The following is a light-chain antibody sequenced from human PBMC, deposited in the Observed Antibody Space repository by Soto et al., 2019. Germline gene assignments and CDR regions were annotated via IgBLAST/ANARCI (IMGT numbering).Light chain of an antibody. CDR2: EVS. J-gene: IGLJ3*02. Sequence: QSALTQPASVSGSPGQSITISCTATSSDVVGYNYVSWYQQHPGKAPKLMIYEVSNRPSGVSNRFSGSKSGNTASLTISGLQAEDEADYYCSSSTSSSTRLFGGGTKLTVL. V-gene: IGLV2-14*01. CDR1: SSDVVGYNY. CDR3: SSSTSSSTRL.